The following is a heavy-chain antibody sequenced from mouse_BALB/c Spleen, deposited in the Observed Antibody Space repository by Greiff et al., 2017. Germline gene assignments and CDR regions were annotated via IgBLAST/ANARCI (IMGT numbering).Heavy chain of an antibody. CDR2: ISTYYGDA. CDR3: ARKGGSSYWYFDV. J-gene: IGHJ1*01. Sequence: QVQLKQSGAELVRPGVSVKISCKGSGYTFTDYAMHWVKQSHAKSLEWIGVISTYYGDASYNQKFKGKATMTVDKSSSTAYMELARLTSEDSAIYYCARKGGSSYWYFDVWGAGTTVTVSS. CDR1: GYTFTDYA. D-gene: IGHD1-1*01. V-gene: IGHV1S137*01.